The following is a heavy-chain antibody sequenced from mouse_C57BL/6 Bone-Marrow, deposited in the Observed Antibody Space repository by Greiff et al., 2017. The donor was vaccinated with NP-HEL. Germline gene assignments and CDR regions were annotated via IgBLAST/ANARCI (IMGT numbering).Heavy chain of an antibody. D-gene: IGHD2-5*01. CDR2: IYPRSGNT. CDR1: GYTFTSYG. Sequence: VQLQESGAELARPGASVKLSCKASGYTFTSYGISWVKQRTGQGLEWIGEIYPRSGNTYYNEKFKGKATLTAVKSSSTAYMELRSLTSEDSAVYFCAYSNYDPFAYWGQGTLVTVSA. J-gene: IGHJ3*01. V-gene: IGHV1-81*01. CDR3: AYSNYDPFAY.